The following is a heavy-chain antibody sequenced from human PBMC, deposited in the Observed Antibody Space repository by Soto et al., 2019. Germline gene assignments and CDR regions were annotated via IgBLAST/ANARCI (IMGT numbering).Heavy chain of an antibody. D-gene: IGHD3-10*01. CDR1: GFTFSSYG. CDR3: AKDRLGVYGSGSYYNVYYYGMDV. Sequence: PGGSLRLSCAGSGFTFSSYGMHWVRQAPGKGLEWVAVISYDGSNKYYADTVKGRFTISRDNSKNTLYLQMNSLRAEDKDVYYCAKDRLGVYGSGSYYNVYYYGMDVWGQGTTVTVSS. V-gene: IGHV3-30*18. CDR2: ISYDGSNK. J-gene: IGHJ6*02.